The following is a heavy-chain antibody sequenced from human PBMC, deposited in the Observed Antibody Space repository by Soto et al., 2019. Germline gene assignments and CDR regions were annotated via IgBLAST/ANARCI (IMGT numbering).Heavy chain of an antibody. Sequence: GGSLRLSCAASGFTVSSNYMSWVRQAPGKGLEWVSVIYSGGSTYYADSVKGRFTISRDNSKNTRYLQMNSLRAEDTAVYYCASSRGDCSSTSCYAGYYYYMDVWGKGTTVTVSS. CDR2: IYSGGST. D-gene: IGHD2-2*01. CDR3: ASSRGDCSSTSCYAGYYYYMDV. V-gene: IGHV3-66*01. CDR1: GFTVSSNY. J-gene: IGHJ6*03.